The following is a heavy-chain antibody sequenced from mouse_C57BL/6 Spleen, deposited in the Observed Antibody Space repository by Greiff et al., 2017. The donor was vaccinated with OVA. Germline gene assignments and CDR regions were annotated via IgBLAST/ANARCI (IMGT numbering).Heavy chain of an antibody. Sequence: VQLQQSGPELVKPGASVKMSCKASGYTFTDYNMHWVKQSHGKSLEWIGYINPNNGGTSYKQKFTGKATLTVKKSSSTAYMELSSLTSEDSAVYYCARGGAYDSPFDYWGQGTTLTVSS. CDR2: INPNNGGT. D-gene: IGHD2-4*01. CDR3: ARGGAYDSPFDY. CDR1: GYTFTDYN. V-gene: IGHV1-22*01. J-gene: IGHJ2*01.